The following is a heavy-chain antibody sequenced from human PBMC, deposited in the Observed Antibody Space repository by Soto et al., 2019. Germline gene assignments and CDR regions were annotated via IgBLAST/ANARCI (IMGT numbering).Heavy chain of an antibody. D-gene: IGHD5-12*01. CDR2: IGGSGTGGRT. CDR1: GLTFSTYA. CDR3: AKSPGGLDGYNSDYYGMDV. J-gene: IGHJ6*02. V-gene: IGHV3-23*01. Sequence: EVHLLESGGDLVQPGGSLRLSCTASGLTFSTYAMSWVRQAPGKGLEWVSAIGGSGTGGRTYYADSVKGWFTISRDNSKNTVYLQMNSLRADDTAVYYWAKSPGGLDGYNSDYYGMDVWGQGTTVTVSS.